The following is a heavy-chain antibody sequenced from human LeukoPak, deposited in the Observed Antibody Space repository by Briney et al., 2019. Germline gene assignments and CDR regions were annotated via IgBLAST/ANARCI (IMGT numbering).Heavy chain of an antibody. J-gene: IGHJ5*02. V-gene: IGHV4-34*01. Sequence: SETLSLTCAVYGGSFSGYYWSWIRQPPGKGLGWIGEINHSGSTNYNPSLKSRVTMSVDTSKNQFSLKLSSVTAADTAVYYCARDFVVVPAAPPYQNWFDPWGQGTLVTVSS. CDR2: INHSGST. D-gene: IGHD2-2*01. CDR1: GGSFSGYY. CDR3: ARDFVVVPAAPPYQNWFDP.